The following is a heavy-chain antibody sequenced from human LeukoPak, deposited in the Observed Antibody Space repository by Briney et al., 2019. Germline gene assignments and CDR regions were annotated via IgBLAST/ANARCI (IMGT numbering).Heavy chain of an antibody. CDR1: GGSISSYY. D-gene: IGHD2-2*01. Sequence: SETLSLTCTVSGGSISSYYWSWIRQPQGKGLEWIGAITHSGSTNYNTSLMSRVTISVDTSKNQFSLKLSSVTAADTAVYYCARPRRYCSSTSCPNYYYYYGMDVWGQGTTVTVSS. V-gene: IGHV4-34*01. CDR2: ITHSGST. CDR3: ARPRRYCSSTSCPNYYYYYGMDV. J-gene: IGHJ6*02.